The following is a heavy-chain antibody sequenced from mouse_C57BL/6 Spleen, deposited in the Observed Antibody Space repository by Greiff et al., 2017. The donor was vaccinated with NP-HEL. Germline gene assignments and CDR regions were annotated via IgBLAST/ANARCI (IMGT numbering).Heavy chain of an antibody. V-gene: IGHV1-55*01. CDR3: ARPLYSNYYYARDY. J-gene: IGHJ4*01. Sequence: VQLQQSGAELVKPGASVKMSCKASGYTFTSYWITWVKQRPGQGLEWIGDIYPGSGSTNYNEKFKSKATLTVDTSSSTAYMQLSSLTSEDSSVYYCARPLYSNYYYARDYWGQGTSVTVSS. D-gene: IGHD2-5*01. CDR2: IYPGSGST. CDR1: GYTFTSYW.